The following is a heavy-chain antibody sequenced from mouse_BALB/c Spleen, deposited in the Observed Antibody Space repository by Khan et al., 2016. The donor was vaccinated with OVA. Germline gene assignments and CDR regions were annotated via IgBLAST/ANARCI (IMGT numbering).Heavy chain of an antibody. CDR1: GFSLTSYG. D-gene: IGHD1-3*01. Sequence: QVQLKESGPGLVAPSQSLSLTCTASGFSLTSYGVHWVRQPPGKGLEWLGVIWAGGSTNYNSAIMSRLSISKDNSKSQVFFKMNSLQTDDTAMYYFSRLEDIWGQGTTLTVAS. V-gene: IGHV2-9*02. CDR3: SRLEDI. CDR2: IWAGGST. J-gene: IGHJ2*01.